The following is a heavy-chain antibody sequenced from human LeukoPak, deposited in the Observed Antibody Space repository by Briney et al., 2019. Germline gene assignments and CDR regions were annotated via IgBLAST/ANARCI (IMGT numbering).Heavy chain of an antibody. CDR3: ASSSGGYCSSTSCYNAY. CDR1: GFTVSSNY. J-gene: IGHJ4*02. CDR2: IYSGGST. Sequence: GGSLRLSCAASGFTVSSNYMSWVRQAPGKGLEWVSVIYSGGSTYYADSVKGRFTISRDNSKNTLYLQMNSLRAEDTAVYYCASSSGGYCSSTSCYNAYWGQGTLVTVSS. V-gene: IGHV3-53*01. D-gene: IGHD2-2*02.